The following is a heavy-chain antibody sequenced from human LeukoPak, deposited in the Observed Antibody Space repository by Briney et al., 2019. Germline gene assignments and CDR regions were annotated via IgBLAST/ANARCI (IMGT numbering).Heavy chain of an antibody. CDR2: ISGSGGST. CDR1: GFTFSSYA. J-gene: IGHJ4*02. D-gene: IGHD3-22*01. V-gene: IGHV3-23*01. Sequence: VGSLRLSCEASGFTFSSYAMSWVRQAPGKGLEWVSAISGSGGSTYYADSVNGRFTISRDNSKNTLYLQMNSLRAEDTAVYYCAKDRAVSSGYYGFDYWGQGTLVTVSS. CDR3: AKDRAVSSGYYGFDY.